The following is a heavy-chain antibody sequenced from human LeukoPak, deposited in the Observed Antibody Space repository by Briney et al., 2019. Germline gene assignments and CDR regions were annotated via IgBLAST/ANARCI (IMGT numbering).Heavy chain of an antibody. CDR1: GFTFSSYA. V-gene: IGHV3-30*01. J-gene: IGHJ6*03. CDR2: ISYDGSNK. CDR3: AREDYDFWSGYYTLLNYYYYYMDV. Sequence: GASLRLSCAASGFTFSSYAMHWVRQAPGEGLEWVAVISYDGSNKYYADSVKGRFTISRDNSKNTLYLQMNSLRAEDTAVDYCAREDYDFWSGYYTLLNYYYYYMDVWGKGTTVTVSS. D-gene: IGHD3-3*01.